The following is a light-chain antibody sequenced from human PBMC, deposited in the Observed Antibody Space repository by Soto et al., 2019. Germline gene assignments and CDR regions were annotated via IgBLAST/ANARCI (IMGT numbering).Light chain of an antibody. CDR2: KVS. V-gene: IGKV2-30*02. J-gene: IGKJ4*01. Sequence: DVVVTQSPLSPPVIFGQPASISCRSSQSLVHSDGNTYLNWFQQRPGQSPRRLSYKVSERYSGVPGGLSGSGSGTNFTLKIRRVEAVDVGVDFCMQGTYWARSFGEGTKVETK. CDR1: QSLVHSDGNTY. CDR3: MQGTYWARS.